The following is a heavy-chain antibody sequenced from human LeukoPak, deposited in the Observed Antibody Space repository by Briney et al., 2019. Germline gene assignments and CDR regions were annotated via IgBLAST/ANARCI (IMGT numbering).Heavy chain of an antibody. D-gene: IGHD4-17*01. V-gene: IGHV3-48*01. CDR3: ARETVLGTVTTTSYYYYYYMDV. CDR2: MSSSSSTI. J-gene: IGHJ6*03. Sequence: PGGSLRLSCAASGFTFSSYSMNWVRQAPGNGLEWVSYMSSSSSTIYYADSVKGRFTISRDNAENSLYLQMNSLRAEDTAVYYCARETVLGTVTTTSYYYYYYMDVWGKGTTVTVSS. CDR1: GFTFSSYS.